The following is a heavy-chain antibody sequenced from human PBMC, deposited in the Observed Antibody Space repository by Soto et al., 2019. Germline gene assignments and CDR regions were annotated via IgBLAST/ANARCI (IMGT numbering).Heavy chain of an antibody. CDR3: ARSGDSSGYEYYYYGMDV. D-gene: IGHD3-22*01. V-gene: IGHV1-18*01. J-gene: IGHJ6*02. CDR2: ISAYNGNT. Sequence: GASVKVSCKASGYTFTSYDINWVRQATGQGLEWMGWISAYNGNTNYAQKLQGRVTMTTDTSTSTAYMELRSLRSDDTAVYYCARSGDSSGYEYYYYGMDVWGQGTTVTVSS. CDR1: GYTFTSYD.